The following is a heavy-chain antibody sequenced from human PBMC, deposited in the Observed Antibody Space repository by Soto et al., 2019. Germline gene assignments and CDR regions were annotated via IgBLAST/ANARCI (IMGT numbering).Heavy chain of an antibody. V-gene: IGHV3-30-3*01. Sequence: VGSLRLSCAASGFTFSSYAMHWVRQAPGKGLEWVAVISYDGSNKYYADSVKGRFTISRDNSKNTLYLQMNSLRAEDTAVYYCARDYYDSSGYYPGPFDYWGQGTLVTVSS. CDR1: GFTFSSYA. D-gene: IGHD3-22*01. CDR2: ISYDGSNK. J-gene: IGHJ4*02. CDR3: ARDYYDSSGYYPGPFDY.